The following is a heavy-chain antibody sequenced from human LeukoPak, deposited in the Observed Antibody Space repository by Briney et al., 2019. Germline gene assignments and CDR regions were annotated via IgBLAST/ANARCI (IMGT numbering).Heavy chain of an antibody. CDR2: ISSSSNTI. CDR3: ARDHGSGWSNYYGMDV. Sequence: GGSLRLSCAAFGFTFSSYSMNWVRQAPGKGLEWVSYISSSSNTIYYADSVKGRFTISRDNAKNSLYLQMNSLRAEDTAVYYCARDHGSGWSNYYGMDVWGQGTTVTVSS. CDR1: GFTFSSYS. D-gene: IGHD6-19*01. J-gene: IGHJ6*02. V-gene: IGHV3-48*04.